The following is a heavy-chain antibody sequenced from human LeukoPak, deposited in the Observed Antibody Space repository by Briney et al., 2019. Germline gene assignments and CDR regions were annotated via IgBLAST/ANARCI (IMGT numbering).Heavy chain of an antibody. Sequence: PSETLSLTCAVFGGSINSYYWSWIRQPPGKRLEWIGYIYYSGNTNYNPSFKSRVTISVDTSKNQFSLKLSSVTAADTAIYYCVRQPSATAAFDIWGQGTMVTVSS. CDR1: GGSINSYY. J-gene: IGHJ3*02. D-gene: IGHD2-2*01. V-gene: IGHV4-59*08. CDR3: VRQPSATAAFDI. CDR2: IYYSGNT.